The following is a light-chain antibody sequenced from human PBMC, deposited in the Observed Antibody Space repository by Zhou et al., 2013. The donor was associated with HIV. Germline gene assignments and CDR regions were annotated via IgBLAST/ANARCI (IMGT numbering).Light chain of an antibody. CDR3: QQYDNLPPAT. J-gene: IGKJ4*01. Sequence: DIHMTQSPSSLSAFVGDRVTFSCQTSQDIGKYLNWYQQKPGKAPKVLIYDASTLQSGVTSRFSGSGSGTNFTFTISSLQPEDIGTYYCQQYDNLPPATFGGGTKVEIK. CDR1: QDIGKY. CDR2: DAS. V-gene: IGKV1-33*01.